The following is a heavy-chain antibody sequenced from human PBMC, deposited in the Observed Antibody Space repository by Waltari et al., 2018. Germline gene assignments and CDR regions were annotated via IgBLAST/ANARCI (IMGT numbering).Heavy chain of an antibody. V-gene: IGHV3-49*04. J-gene: IGHJ4*02. Sequence: EVQLVESGGGLTQPGRSLRLSCTTSGLVFSSFSISWGRQAPGKGLEWVGFIRSKAYGGTPKYAASVRDRFTMSRDDSKSIAYLEMNSLKTEDTAMYFCTTQNTFWSWSYWGRGTLVTVSS. CDR2: IRSKAYGGTP. D-gene: IGHD3-3*01. CDR1: GLVFSSFS. CDR3: TTQNTFWSWSY.